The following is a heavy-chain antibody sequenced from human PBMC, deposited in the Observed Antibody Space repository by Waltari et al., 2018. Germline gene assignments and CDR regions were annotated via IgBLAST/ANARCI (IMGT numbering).Heavy chain of an antibody. V-gene: IGHV3-23*04. CDR2: ISGSGGST. CDR1: GCTFISSA. CDR3: AKAEMATILEWFDP. J-gene: IGHJ5*02. Sequence: EVQLVESGGGLVHPGGSLRLSCAAYGCTFISSAMSWVRQAPGKGLGWVSAISGSGGSTYYADSVKGRFTISRDNSKNTLYLQMNSLRAEDTAVYYCAKAEMATILEWFDPGGQGPLFTVSS. D-gene: IGHD5-12*01.